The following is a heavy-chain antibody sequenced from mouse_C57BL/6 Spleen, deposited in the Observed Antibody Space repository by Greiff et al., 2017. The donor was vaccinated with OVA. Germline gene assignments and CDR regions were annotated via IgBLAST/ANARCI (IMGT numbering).Heavy chain of an antibody. Sequence: EVQGVESGGGLVKPGGSLKLSCAASGFTFSSYTMSWVRQTPEKRLEWVATISGGGGNTYYPDSVKGRFTISRDNAKNTLYLQMSGLRSEDTALYYCARDITTVVGYFDVWGTGTTVTVSS. J-gene: IGHJ1*03. V-gene: IGHV5-9*01. CDR2: ISGGGGNT. CDR1: GFTFSSYT. D-gene: IGHD1-1*01. CDR3: ARDITTVVGYFDV.